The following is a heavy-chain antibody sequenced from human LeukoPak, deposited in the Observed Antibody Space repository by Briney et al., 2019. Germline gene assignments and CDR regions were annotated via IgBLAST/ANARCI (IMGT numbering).Heavy chain of an antibody. Sequence: SETLSLTCTVSGGSISDYYWSWIRQPPGKGLEWIGYIYYSGSTNYNPSLKSRVTISIDTSKNQFSLKVSSVTAADTAVYYCARAHSSGWPHMFDPWGQGTLVTVPS. CDR2: IYYSGST. J-gene: IGHJ5*02. CDR1: GGSISDYY. V-gene: IGHV4-59*01. D-gene: IGHD6-19*01. CDR3: ARAHSSGWPHMFDP.